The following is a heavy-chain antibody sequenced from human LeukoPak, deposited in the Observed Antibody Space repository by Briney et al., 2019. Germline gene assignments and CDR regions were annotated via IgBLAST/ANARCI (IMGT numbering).Heavy chain of an antibody. V-gene: IGHV1-69*13. J-gene: IGHJ4*02. CDR2: IIPIFGTA. Sequence: ASVKVSCKASGYTFTSYGVSWVRQAPGQGLEWMGGIIPIFGTANYAQKFQGRVTITADESTSTAYMELSSLRSEDTAVYYCARIGSLYGIDYWGQGTLVTVSS. CDR3: ARIGSLYGIDY. CDR1: GYTFTSYG. D-gene: IGHD1-1*01.